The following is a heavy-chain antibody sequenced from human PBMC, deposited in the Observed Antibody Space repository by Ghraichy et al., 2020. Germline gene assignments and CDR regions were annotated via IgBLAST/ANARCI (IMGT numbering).Heavy chain of an antibody. CDR2: IYTTGRT. CDR1: GASVSTDSYY. Sequence: SETLSLTCTVSGASVSTDSYYWSWIPQPAGKGPECRGRIYTTGRTNYNSSINSRVTISSDTSKNQYSLKLTSVTAADAAVYYCARDNMRGWRFDSWGQGTLVTVPS. J-gene: IGHJ4*02. V-gene: IGHV4-61*02. D-gene: IGHD6-19*01. CDR3: ARDNMRGWRFDS.